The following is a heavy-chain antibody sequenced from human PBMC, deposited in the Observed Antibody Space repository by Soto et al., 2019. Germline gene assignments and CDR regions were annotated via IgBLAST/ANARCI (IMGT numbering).Heavy chain of an antibody. Sequence: QVQLVESGGGVVQPGRSLRLSCAASGFAFSSYAMHWVRQAPGKGLEWVAVISYDGSNKYYADSVKGRFTISRDNSKNTLYLQMNSLRAEDTAVYYCARVSIAPRYYGMDVWGQGTTVTVSS. CDR3: ARVSIAPRYYGMDV. D-gene: IGHD6-6*01. V-gene: IGHV3-30-3*01. CDR2: ISYDGSNK. CDR1: GFAFSSYA. J-gene: IGHJ6*02.